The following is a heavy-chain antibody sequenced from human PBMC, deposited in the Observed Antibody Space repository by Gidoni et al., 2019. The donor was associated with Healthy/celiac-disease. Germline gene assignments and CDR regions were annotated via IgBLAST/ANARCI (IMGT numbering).Heavy chain of an antibody. V-gene: IGHV4-4*02. D-gene: IGHD3-22*01. CDR3: AREAGLSYDSHGFDY. CDR1: GCSVSSSNW. Sequence: VQLQESGPGLVTPSGTLSLACAVSGCSVSSSNWWSWVRQPPGKGLEWIGEIYHSGSTNYNPSLKSRVTISVDKSKNQFSLKLSSVTAADTAVYYCAREAGLSYDSHGFDYWGQGTLVTVSS. J-gene: IGHJ4*02. CDR2: IYHSGST.